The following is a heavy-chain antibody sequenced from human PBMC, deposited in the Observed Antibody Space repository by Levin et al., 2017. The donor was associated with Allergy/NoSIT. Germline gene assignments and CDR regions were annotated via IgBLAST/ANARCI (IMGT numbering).Heavy chain of an antibody. CDR3: AKDRGGSTGWNFDY. Sequence: QSGGSLRLSCAASGFTFSSYAMAWVRQAPEKGLEWVSGINSGNYTNYADSVKGRFTISRDNSKHTLSLQMNSLRAEDTAVYYCAKDRGGSTGWNFDYWGQGALVTVSS. J-gene: IGHJ4*02. CDR1: GFTFSSYA. CDR2: INSGNYT. D-gene: IGHD6-19*01. V-gene: IGHV3-23*01.